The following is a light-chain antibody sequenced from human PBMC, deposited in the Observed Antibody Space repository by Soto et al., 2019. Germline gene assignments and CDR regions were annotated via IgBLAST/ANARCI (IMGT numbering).Light chain of an antibody. V-gene: IGKV3-15*01. CDR3: QQYNNWPPWT. CDR1: QSVRSN. Sequence: ELVMTQSPASLSVSPGERVTLSCRASQSVRSNLAWYQQKPGQAPRLLIYGASTRATGIPARFSGSGSGTEFTLTISSLQSEDFAAYYCQQYNNWPPWTFGQGTKVDIK. CDR2: GAS. J-gene: IGKJ1*01.